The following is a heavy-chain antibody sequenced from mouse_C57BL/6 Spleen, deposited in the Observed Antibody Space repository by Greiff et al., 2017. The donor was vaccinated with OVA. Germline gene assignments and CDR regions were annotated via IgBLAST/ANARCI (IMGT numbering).Heavy chain of an antibody. CDR2: IDPSDSYT. CDR3: ARGRAYSNWDFDV. J-gene: IGHJ1*03. CDR1: GYTFTSYW. D-gene: IGHD2-5*01. V-gene: IGHV1-59*01. Sequence: QVQLQQPGAELVRPGTSVTLSCKASGYTFTSYWMHWVKQRPGQGLEWIGVIDPSDSYTNYNQKFKGKATLTVDTSSSTAYMQLSSLTSEDSAVYYGARGRAYSNWDFDVWGTGTTVTVSS.